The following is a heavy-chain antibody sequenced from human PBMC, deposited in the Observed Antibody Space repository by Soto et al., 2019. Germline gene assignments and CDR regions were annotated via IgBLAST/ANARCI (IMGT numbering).Heavy chain of an antibody. D-gene: IGHD3-16*01. CDR2: INPNSGGT. CDR1: GYTFTGYY. CDR3: ARDRGLGTLGPYYYYGMDV. Sequence: QVQLVQSGAEVKKPGASVKVSCKASGYTFTGYYMHWVRQAPGQGLEWMGWINPNSGGTNYAQKFQGWVTMTRDTSISTAYMELSRLRSDDTAVYYCARDRGLGTLGPYYYYGMDVWGQGTTVTVSS. V-gene: IGHV1-2*04. J-gene: IGHJ6*02.